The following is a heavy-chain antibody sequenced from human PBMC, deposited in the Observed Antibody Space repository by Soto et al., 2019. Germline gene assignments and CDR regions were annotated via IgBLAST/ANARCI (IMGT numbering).Heavy chain of an antibody. CDR3: SIGRDDIDY. CDR2: ISAYNGNT. Sequence: HVQLVQSGAEVKKPGASVKVSCKASGYTFTSYGISWVRQAPGQGLEWMGWISAYNGNTNYAQKLQGRVTMTTDTFTSTLYMQLRILTSDDTPLYYCSIGRDDIDYWGQGTLVTVSP. V-gene: IGHV1-18*01. CDR1: GYTFTSYG. J-gene: IGHJ4*02. D-gene: IGHD3-9*01.